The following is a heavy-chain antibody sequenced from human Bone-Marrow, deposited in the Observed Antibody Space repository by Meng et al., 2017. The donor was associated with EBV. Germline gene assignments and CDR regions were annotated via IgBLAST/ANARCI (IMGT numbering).Heavy chain of an antibody. CDR3: ARGSSFCSGGSCFEN. Sequence: QGPLQESRPGLVKPSQTLSLTCAVSGGSISTGYYYWTWIRQPPGKGLEWIGYMYYNGITYYNPSLKSRVTISGDSSKNQFSLKLTSVTAADTAVYFCARGSSFCSGGSCFENWGQGTLVTVAS. CDR1: GGSISTGYYY. D-gene: IGHD2-15*01. CDR2: MYYNGIT. J-gene: IGHJ4*02. V-gene: IGHV4-30-4*01.